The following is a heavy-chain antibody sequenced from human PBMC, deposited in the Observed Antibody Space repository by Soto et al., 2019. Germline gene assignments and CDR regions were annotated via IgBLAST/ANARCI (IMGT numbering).Heavy chain of an antibody. CDR2: ISYDGSHK. Sequence: PGGSLRLSCAASEFTFSNYAMHWVRQAPGKGLEWVAIISYDGSHKFYADSVKGRFTISRDNSKNTLFLQMNSLRAEDTAVYYCARDLSHCSGGTCYSFTGVVAWGQGTTVTV. CDR3: ARDLSHCSGGTCYSFTGVVA. CDR1: EFTFSNYA. V-gene: IGHV3-30-3*01. D-gene: IGHD2-15*01. J-gene: IGHJ6*02.